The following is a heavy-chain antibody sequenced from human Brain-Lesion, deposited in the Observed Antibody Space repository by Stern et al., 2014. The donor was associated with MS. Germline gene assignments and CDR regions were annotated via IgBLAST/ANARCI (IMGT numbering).Heavy chain of an antibody. CDR1: GFSFGDYA. V-gene: IGHV3-49*03. J-gene: IGHJ4*02. D-gene: IGHD4-17*01. CDR2: IRSKVYGGAA. CDR3: TRDRLDYGYSYFDY. Sequence: EVQLVESGGGLIEPGRSLRLSCTASGFSFGDYAINWLRQAPGKGLEWMGFIRSKVYGGAAEYAASVKGRFTISRDDSKSIAYLQVNGLKTEDTAVYYCTRDRLDYGYSYFDYWGQGTLVTVSS.